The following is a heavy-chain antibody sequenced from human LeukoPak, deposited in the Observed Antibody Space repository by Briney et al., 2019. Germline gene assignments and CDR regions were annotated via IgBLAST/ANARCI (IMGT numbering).Heavy chain of an antibody. CDR1: GYTFTSYA. CDR3: AREVFGAFDI. CDR2: SNAGNGDT. J-gene: IGHJ3*02. Sequence: GASVKVSFKASGYTFTSYAMHWVRQAPGQGLEWMGWSNAGNGDTKYSQKFQGRVTITRDTSASTAYMELSSLRSEDMAVYYCAREVFGAFDIWGQGTMVTVSS. D-gene: IGHD1-14*01. V-gene: IGHV1-3*02.